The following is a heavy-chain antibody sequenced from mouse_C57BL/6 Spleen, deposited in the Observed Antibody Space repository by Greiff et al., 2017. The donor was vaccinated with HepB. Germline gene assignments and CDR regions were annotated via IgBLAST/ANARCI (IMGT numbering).Heavy chain of an antibody. D-gene: IGHD2-3*01. CDR1: GYTFTSYW. CDR2: IHPSDSDT. Sequence: VQLQHPGAELVKPGASVKVSCKASGYTFTSYWMHWVKQRPGQGLEWIGRIHPSDSDTNYNQKFQGKATLTVDKSSSTAYMQLSSLTSEDSAVYYCAIAYDGYPLDDWGQGTTLTVSS. CDR3: AIAYDGYPLDD. J-gene: IGHJ2*01. V-gene: IGHV1-74*01.